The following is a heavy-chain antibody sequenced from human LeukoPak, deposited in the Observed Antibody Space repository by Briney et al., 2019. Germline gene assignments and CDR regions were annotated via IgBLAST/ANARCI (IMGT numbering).Heavy chain of an antibody. CDR1: GFTFSSYW. Sequence: GGSLRLSCAASGFTFSSYWMSWVRQAPGKGREWVANIKQDGSEKYYVDSVKGRFTISRDNAKNSLYLQMNSLRAEDTAVYYCARAFLRGSGSYYKNYYYYYGMDVWGQGTTVTVSS. CDR3: ARAFLRGSGSYYKNYYYYYGMDV. V-gene: IGHV3-7*01. J-gene: IGHJ6*02. D-gene: IGHD3-10*01. CDR2: IKQDGSEK.